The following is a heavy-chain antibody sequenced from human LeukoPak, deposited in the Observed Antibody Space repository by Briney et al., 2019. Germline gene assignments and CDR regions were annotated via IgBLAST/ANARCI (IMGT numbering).Heavy chain of an antibody. J-gene: IGHJ4*02. Sequence: GGSLRLSCRASGLTFGESAMSWVRQAPGKGVEWVGVIRSKAYGGTTEYAAAVKGRFTISRDDSKSIAYRQMNSLKTEDTAVYYCTRDWAYSSDYWGQGTLVTVSS. CDR2: IRSKAYGGTT. D-gene: IGHD6-13*01. CDR3: TRDWAYSSDY. CDR1: GLTFGESA. V-gene: IGHV3-49*04.